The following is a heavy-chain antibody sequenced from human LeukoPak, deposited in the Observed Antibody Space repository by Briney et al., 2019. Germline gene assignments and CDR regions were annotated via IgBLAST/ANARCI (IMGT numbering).Heavy chain of an antibody. Sequence: SETLSLTCTVSGGSISSYYWSWIRQPPGKGLEWIGYIYYSGSTNYNPSLKSRVTISVDTSKNQFSLKLSSVTAADTAVYYCAREDYSNYYGGNWFDPWGQGTLVTVSS. D-gene: IGHD4-11*01. J-gene: IGHJ5*02. CDR3: AREDYSNYYGGNWFDP. CDR1: GGSISSYY. V-gene: IGHV4-59*01. CDR2: IYYSGST.